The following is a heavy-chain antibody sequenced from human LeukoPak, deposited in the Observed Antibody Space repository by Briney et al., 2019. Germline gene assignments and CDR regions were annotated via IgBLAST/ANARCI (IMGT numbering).Heavy chain of an antibody. V-gene: IGHV4-4*07. CDR3: ARGTVTGIDY. D-gene: IGHD6-19*01. CDR2: IYTSGST. Sequence: SETLSLTCTVSGDSISSYYWNWIRQPAGKGLEWIGRIYTSGSTNYNPPLKSRVTMSVDTSKNQFSVKLGSVSAADTAVYYCARGTVTGIDYWGQGTLVTASS. CDR1: GDSISSYY. J-gene: IGHJ4*02.